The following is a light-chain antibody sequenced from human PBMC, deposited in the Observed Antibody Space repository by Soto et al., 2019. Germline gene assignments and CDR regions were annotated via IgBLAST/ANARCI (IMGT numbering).Light chain of an antibody. CDR3: QKFSAVPT. J-gene: IGKJ4*01. CDR2: AAS. CDR1: QAIYHY. Sequence: DIQMTQSPSSLSASVGDRVTITCRASQAIYHYLAWYQQKPGKVPTLLISAASTLQSGVPSRFSGSGSGTDFILTISSLQPDDVATYYCQKFSAVPTFGGGTKVEI. V-gene: IGKV1-27*01.